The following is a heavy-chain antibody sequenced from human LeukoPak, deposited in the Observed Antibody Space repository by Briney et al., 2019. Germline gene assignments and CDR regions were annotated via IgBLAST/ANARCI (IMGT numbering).Heavy chain of an antibody. D-gene: IGHD2/OR15-2a*01. Sequence: GGSLRLSCAACGFTFNTYWMNWVRQVPGKGLVWVSRIRGDGTNPIYADSVKGRFTISRDNAKNTLYLQMNSLRAEDTDVYYCARDTYYAPFDPWRQGTLVTVSS. CDR2: IRGDGTNP. J-gene: IGHJ5*02. V-gene: IGHV3-74*01. CDR1: GFTFNTYW. CDR3: ARDTYYAPFDP.